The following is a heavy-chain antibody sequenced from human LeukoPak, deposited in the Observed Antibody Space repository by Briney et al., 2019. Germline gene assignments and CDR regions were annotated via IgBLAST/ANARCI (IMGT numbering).Heavy chain of an antibody. CDR1: GFNFSSYW. V-gene: IGHV3-7*01. J-gene: IGHJ4*02. CDR3: ARATAGFDY. D-gene: IGHD6-13*01. CDR2: INQDGGKK. Sequence: GGSLRLSCAASGFNFSSYWMSWVRQAPGKGLEWVANINQDGGKKYYVDSVRGRFAISRDNAKNSLYLQMSSLRADDTALYYCARATAGFDYWGQGTLVTVSS.